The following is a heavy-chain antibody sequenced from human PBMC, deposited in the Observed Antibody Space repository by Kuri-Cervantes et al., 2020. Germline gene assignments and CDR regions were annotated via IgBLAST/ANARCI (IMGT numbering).Heavy chain of an antibody. CDR2: ISGSGGST. D-gene: IGHD3-22*01. Sequence: ETLSLTCAASGFTFSSYAMSWVRQAPGKGLEWVSAISGSGGSTYYADSVKGRFTISRDNSKNTLYLQMNSLRAEDTAVYYCAKGGLYYYDSSGLPRWGQGALVTVSS. J-gene: IGHJ4*02. CDR3: AKGGLYYYDSSGLPR. V-gene: IGHV3-23*01. CDR1: GFTFSSYA.